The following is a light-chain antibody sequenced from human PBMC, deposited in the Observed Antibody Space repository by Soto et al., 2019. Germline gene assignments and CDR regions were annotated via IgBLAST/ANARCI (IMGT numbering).Light chain of an antibody. Sequence: DIQMTQSPSSLSASVGDRITITCRASESISTYLNWYQQYPGKAPKLLIYTASSLQSGVPSRFSGRGSGTDFSLTISRLQSGDFATYYCQQSSNAPFTFGGGTKVEIK. CDR1: ESISTY. CDR3: QQSSNAPFT. J-gene: IGKJ4*01. V-gene: IGKV1-39*01. CDR2: TAS.